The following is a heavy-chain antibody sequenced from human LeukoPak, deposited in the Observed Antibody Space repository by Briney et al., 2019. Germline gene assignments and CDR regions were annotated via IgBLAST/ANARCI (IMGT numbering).Heavy chain of an antibody. J-gene: IGHJ3*01. CDR3: ARGWVPCDITLK. Sequence: GESLTLPCAASGFTFSSYWMHWVRQAPGKGLVWVARINSDGSDTNYADSVKGRFTISRDNARNTVYLQMSCLRAEDTAVYYCARGWVPCDITLKWGPGTMVTVSS. CDR1: GFTFSSYW. V-gene: IGHV3-74*01. D-gene: IGHD3-22*01. CDR2: INSDGSDT.